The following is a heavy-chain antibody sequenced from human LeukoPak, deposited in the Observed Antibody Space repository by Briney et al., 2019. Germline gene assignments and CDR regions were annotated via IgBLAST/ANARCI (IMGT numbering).Heavy chain of an antibody. CDR2: IRGSGAGI. CDR1: GLTSSSYT. V-gene: IGHV3-23*01. Sequence: GGSLRLSCEASGLTSSSYTMNWVRQAPGKRLEWVSGIRGSGAGINYADSVKGRFTISRDNSKNTLYLQMNSLRAEDTAVYYCATDYYDTRHLDNWGQGTLVTVSS. J-gene: IGHJ4*02. D-gene: IGHD3-22*01. CDR3: ATDYYDTRHLDN.